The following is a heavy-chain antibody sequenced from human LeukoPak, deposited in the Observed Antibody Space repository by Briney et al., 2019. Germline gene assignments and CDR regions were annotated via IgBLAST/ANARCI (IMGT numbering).Heavy chain of an antibody. J-gene: IGHJ4*02. D-gene: IGHD6-6*01. CDR3: ARVSIAARPFTFDY. CDR2: IYYSGST. CDR1: GGSISSYY. Sequence: SETLSLTCTVSGGSISSYYWSWIRQPPGKGLEWIGYIYYSGSTNYNPSLKGRVTISVDTSKNQFSLKLSSVTAADTAVYYCARVSIAARPFTFDYWGQGTLVTVSS. V-gene: IGHV4-59*01.